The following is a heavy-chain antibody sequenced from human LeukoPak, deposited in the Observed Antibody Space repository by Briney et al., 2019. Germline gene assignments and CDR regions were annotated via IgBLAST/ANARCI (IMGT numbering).Heavy chain of an antibody. CDR1: GFTFSSYG. V-gene: IGHV3-30*02. Sequence: GGSLRLSCAASGFTFSSYGMHWVRQAPGKGLEWVAFVRHDGNDKYYADSVKGRFTISRDTSKNTLYLQMNRLTAEDTAVYYCAKDLMRDRWFGESWGQGTLVTVSS. J-gene: IGHJ5*02. CDR3: AKDLMRDRWFGES. D-gene: IGHD3-10*01. CDR2: VRHDGNDK.